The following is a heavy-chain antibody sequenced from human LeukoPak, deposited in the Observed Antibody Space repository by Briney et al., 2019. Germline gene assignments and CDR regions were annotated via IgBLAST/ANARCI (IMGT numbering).Heavy chain of an antibody. V-gene: IGHV1-18*01. J-gene: IGHJ4*02. CDR1: GYTFTNYG. Sequence: GASVKVSCKASGYTFTNYGISWVRQAPGQGLEWMGQINPYNGNTNYAQKFQGRVTMTTDTFTSTAYTELRSLTSDDTAVYYCARVTGSSISSRSLLYWGQGTLVTVSS. CDR2: INPYNGNT. D-gene: IGHD6-13*01. CDR3: ARVTGSSISSRSLLY.